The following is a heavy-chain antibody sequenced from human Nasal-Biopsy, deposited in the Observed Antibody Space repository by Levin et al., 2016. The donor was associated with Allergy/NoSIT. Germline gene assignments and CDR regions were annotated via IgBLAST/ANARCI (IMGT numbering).Heavy chain of an antibody. CDR1: GYNFANYW. CDR2: ISPGDSET. Sequence: GSLRLSCRSSGYNFANYWIAWVRQMPGKGLEFMGLISPGDSETSYSPSFQGQVTISADKSISTAYLEWSSLKASDTAIYYCARVIGFHLPGDDDALDIWGRGTMVTVSS. CDR3: ARVIGFHLPGDDDALDI. V-gene: IGHV5-51*01. J-gene: IGHJ3*02. D-gene: IGHD3-16*01.